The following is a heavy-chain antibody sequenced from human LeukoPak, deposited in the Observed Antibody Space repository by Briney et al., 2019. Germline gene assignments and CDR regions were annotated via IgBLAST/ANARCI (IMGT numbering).Heavy chain of an antibody. CDR3: AREALGSRDAFDI. CDR2: IYYSGST. CDR1: GGSISSYY. J-gene: IGHJ3*02. D-gene: IGHD1-26*01. V-gene: IGHV4-59*01. Sequence: PSETLSLTCTVSGGSISSYYWSWIRQPPGKGLEWIGYIYYSGSTNYNPSLKSRVTISVDTSKNQFSLKLSSVTAADTAVYYCAREALGSRDAFDIWGQGTMVTVSS.